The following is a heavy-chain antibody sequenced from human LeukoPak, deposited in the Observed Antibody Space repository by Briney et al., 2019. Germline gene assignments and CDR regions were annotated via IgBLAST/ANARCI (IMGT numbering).Heavy chain of an antibody. CDR2: ISYDGSNK. CDR3: ARSNNNAFDI. Sequence: GRSLRLSCAASGFTFSNYAMYWVRQAPGKGLEWVAVISYDGSNKYYADSVKGRFTISRDNSKSTLFLQMNSLRAEDTAVFYCARSNNNAFDIWGQGTLVTVSS. CDR1: GFTFSNYA. D-gene: IGHD1-26*01. V-gene: IGHV3-30-3*01. J-gene: IGHJ3*02.